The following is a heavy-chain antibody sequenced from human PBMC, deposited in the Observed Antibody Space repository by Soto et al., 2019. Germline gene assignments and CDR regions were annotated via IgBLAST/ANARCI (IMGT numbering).Heavy chain of an antibody. D-gene: IGHD6-13*01. Sequence: ASVKVSCKASGYTFTGYYMHWVRQAPGQGLEWMGWINPNSGGTNYAQKFQGWVTMTRDTSISTAYMELSRLRSDDTAVYYCTRDSRRAHWFSRTLRQQLVPGYWGQGTLVTVSS. CDR1: GYTFTGYY. J-gene: IGHJ4*02. V-gene: IGHV1-2*04. CDR2: INPNSGGT. CDR3: TRDSRRAHWFSRTLRQQLVPGY.